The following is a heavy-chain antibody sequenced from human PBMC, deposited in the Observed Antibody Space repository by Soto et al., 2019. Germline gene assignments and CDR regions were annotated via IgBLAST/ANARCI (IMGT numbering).Heavy chain of an antibody. CDR2: IIPIFGTA. CDR3: ARGRGTIFGVVRESAFDI. Sequence: GASVKVSCKASGYTFTSYGISWVRQAPGQGLEWMGGIIPIFGTANYAQKFQGRVTITADESTSTAYMELSSLRSEDTAVYYCARGRGTIFGVVRESAFDIWGQGTMVTVSS. CDR1: GYTFTSYG. D-gene: IGHD3-3*01. J-gene: IGHJ3*02. V-gene: IGHV1-69*13.